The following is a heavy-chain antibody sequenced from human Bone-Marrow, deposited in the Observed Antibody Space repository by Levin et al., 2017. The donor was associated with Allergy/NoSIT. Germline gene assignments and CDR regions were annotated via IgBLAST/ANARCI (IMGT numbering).Heavy chain of an antibody. CDR1: GDSISSSF. CDR2: IYYSGTT. V-gene: IGHV4-59*01. Sequence: PSQTLSLTCSVFGDSISSSFWTWIRQSPGKRLEWIGYIYYSGTTNYNPSLKSRVTMSMDTSKNHFSLKLTSVTAADTAIYYCARVVVTAVVASDAFDLWDQGTKVIVSS. CDR3: ARVVVTAVVASDAFDL. J-gene: IGHJ3*01. D-gene: IGHD2-21*02.